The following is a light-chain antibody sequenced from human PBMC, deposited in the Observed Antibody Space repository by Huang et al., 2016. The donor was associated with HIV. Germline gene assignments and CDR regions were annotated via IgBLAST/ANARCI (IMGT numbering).Light chain of an antibody. V-gene: IGKV2-30*02. Sequence: DVIMTQSPLLLPVTLGQPAAIACRARQTLVHTDGNTYLDWFLQRPGQPPRRLIYKVSNRDSGVPDRFTGSGSGIEFTLTISRVEAEDVGIYYCMQGTHWPPGTFGQGTNMEIK. CDR1: QTLVHTDGNTY. CDR3: MQGTHWPPGT. CDR2: KVS. J-gene: IGKJ1*01.